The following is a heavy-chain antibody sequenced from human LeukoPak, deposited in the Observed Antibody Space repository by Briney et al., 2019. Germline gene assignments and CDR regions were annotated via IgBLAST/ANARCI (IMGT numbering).Heavy chain of an antibody. J-gene: IGHJ4*02. Sequence: GGSLRLSCAASGFTFGSYGMHWVRQAPGKGLEWVAVIWYDGSNKYYADSVKGRFTISRDNSKNTLYLQMNSLRAEDTAVYYCARDRGGYYQYYFDYWGQGTLVTVSS. CDR2: IWYDGSNK. CDR3: ARDRGGYYQYYFDY. D-gene: IGHD3-3*01. CDR1: GFTFGSYG. V-gene: IGHV3-33*01.